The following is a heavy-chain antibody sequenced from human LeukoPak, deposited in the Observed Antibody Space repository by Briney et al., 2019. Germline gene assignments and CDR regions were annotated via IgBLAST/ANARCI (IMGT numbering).Heavy chain of an antibody. V-gene: IGHV4-59*01. CDR1: AGSISSYY. CDR3: ARAGRWEGRPHAFDI. Sequence: SETLSLTCTVSAGSISSYYWNWIRQPPGKGLEWIGYIYYSGITNYNPSLKSRVTISVGTSKSQFSLTLTSVTAADTALYYCARAGRWEGRPHAFDIWGQGTMVTVSS. CDR2: IYYSGIT. D-gene: IGHD1-26*01. J-gene: IGHJ3*02.